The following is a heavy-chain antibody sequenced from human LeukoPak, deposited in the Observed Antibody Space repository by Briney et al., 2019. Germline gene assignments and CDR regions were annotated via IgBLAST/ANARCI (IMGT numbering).Heavy chain of an antibody. J-gene: IGHJ4*02. CDR3: ARDGNYYDSSGYYYLSY. CDR1: GGSINSYY. V-gene: IGHV4-59*12. D-gene: IGHD3-22*01. CDR2: IYYSGST. Sequence: PSETLSLTCTVSGGSINSYYWSWIRQPPGKGLEWIGYIYYSGSTNYNPSLKSRVTISVDTSKNQFSLKLSSVTAADTAVYYCARDGNYYDSSGYYYLSYWGQGTLVTVSS.